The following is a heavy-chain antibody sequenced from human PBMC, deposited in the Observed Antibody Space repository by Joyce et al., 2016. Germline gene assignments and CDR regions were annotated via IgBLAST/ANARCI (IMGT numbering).Heavy chain of an antibody. Sequence: QMQLVQSGAEVKKPGSSVKVSCRAFGGTRSGYAISWVRQAPGQGLEWMGGITPIFATAKYAQKFQTRLTSTADKSTNTAYMELSSLRSEDTAIYYCVRVRQSGNINDYWGQGTQVTVSS. CDR2: ITPIFATA. CDR3: VRVRQSGNINDY. V-gene: IGHV1-69*06. J-gene: IGHJ4*02. CDR1: GGTRSGYA.